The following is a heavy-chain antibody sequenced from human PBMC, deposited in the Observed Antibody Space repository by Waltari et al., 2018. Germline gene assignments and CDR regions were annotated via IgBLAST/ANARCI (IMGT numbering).Heavy chain of an antibody. D-gene: IGHD6-19*01. Sequence: QVQLQESGPGLVKPSETLSLTCAVSGYSISSGYYWGWIRQPPGKGLEWIGSIYHSGSTYYNPSLKSRVTISVDTSKNQFSLKLSSVTAADTAVYYCARQGAVAGVDYWGQGTLVTVSS. CDR1: GYSISSGYY. J-gene: IGHJ4*02. CDR3: ARQGAVAGVDY. CDR2: IYHSGST. V-gene: IGHV4-38-2*01.